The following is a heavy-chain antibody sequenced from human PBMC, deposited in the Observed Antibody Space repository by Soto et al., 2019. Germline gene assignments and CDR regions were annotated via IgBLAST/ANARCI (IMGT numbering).Heavy chain of an antibody. Sequence: SVKVSCKASGGTFSSYAISWVRQAPGQGLEWMGGIIPIFGTANYAQKFQGRVTITADESASTAYMELSSLRSEDTAVYYCASPAAEYYFDYWGQGTLVTVSS. J-gene: IGHJ4*02. CDR3: ASPAAEYYFDY. D-gene: IGHD2-2*01. CDR1: GGTFSSYA. V-gene: IGHV1-69*13. CDR2: IIPIFGTA.